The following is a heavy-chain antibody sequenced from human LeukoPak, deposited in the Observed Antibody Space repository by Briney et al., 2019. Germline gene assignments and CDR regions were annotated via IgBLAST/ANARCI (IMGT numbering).Heavy chain of an antibody. Sequence: SSVKVSCKASGYTFTSYYIDWVRQAPGQGLEWGGIINPSGVSTSYAQKFQGRATMPRAMSTRTVYMEPSSLTASHPAMYYCATTSGYDRNYYYGLDVSGQATTATAYS. CDR1: GYTFTSYY. V-gene: IGHV1-46*01. CDR3: ATTSGYDRNYYYGLDV. D-gene: IGHD5-12*01. J-gene: IGHJ6*02. CDR2: INPSGVST.